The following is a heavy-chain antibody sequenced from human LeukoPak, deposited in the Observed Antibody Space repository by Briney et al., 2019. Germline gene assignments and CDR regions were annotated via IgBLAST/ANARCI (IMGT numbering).Heavy chain of an antibody. Sequence: PSETLSLTCTVSGGSVSSGSYYWSWIRQPPGKGLEWIGYIYYGGSTNYNPSLKSRVTISVDTSKNQFSLKLSSATAADTAVYYCARGRRITIFGVVISEGYNWFDPWGQGTLVTVSS. J-gene: IGHJ5*02. CDR1: GGSVSSGSYY. CDR3: ARGRRITIFGVVISEGYNWFDP. V-gene: IGHV4-61*01. CDR2: IYYGGST. D-gene: IGHD3-3*01.